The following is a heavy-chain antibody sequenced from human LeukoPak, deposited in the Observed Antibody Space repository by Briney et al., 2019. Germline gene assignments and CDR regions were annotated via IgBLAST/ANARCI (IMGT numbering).Heavy chain of an antibody. CDR3: ARVAGSSSSGDDAFDI. CDR2: INHSGST. V-gene: IGHV4-30-2*01. D-gene: IGHD6-6*01. J-gene: IGHJ3*02. Sequence: SQTLSLTCTVSGGSISSGGYYWSWIRQPPGKGLEWIGEINHSGSTNYNPSLKSRVTISVDTSKNQFSPKLSSVTAADTAVYYCARVAGSSSSGDDAFDIWGQGTMVTVSS. CDR1: GGSISSGGYY.